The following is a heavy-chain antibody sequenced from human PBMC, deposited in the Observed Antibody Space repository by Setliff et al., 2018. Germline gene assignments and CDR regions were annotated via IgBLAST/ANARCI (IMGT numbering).Heavy chain of an antibody. CDR1: GGSISGYY. D-gene: IGHD5-18*01. CDR2: ISTSGST. J-gene: IGHJ4*02. CDR3: VRSMPDTANFDY. V-gene: IGHV4-4*07. Sequence: NPSETLSLTCTVSGGSISGYYWSWIRQPAGKGLEWIGRISTSGSTNYNPSLKSRLTMSVDTSKNQFSLKVTSVTAADTAVYYCVRSMPDTANFDYWGQGTLVTVS.